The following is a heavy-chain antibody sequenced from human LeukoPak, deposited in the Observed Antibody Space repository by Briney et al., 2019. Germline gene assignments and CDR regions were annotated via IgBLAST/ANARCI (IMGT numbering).Heavy chain of an antibody. J-gene: IGHJ4*02. Sequence: AGGSLRISSAASGFTISSNYMSCLRQAPGKGLEWVSVIYSGGSTYYADSVKGRFTISRDNSKNTLYLQMNSLRAEDTAVYYCAREGQDSSGYKHFDYWGQGTLVTVSS. V-gene: IGHV3-53*01. CDR3: AREGQDSSGYKHFDY. CDR2: IYSGGST. CDR1: GFTISSNY. D-gene: IGHD3-22*01.